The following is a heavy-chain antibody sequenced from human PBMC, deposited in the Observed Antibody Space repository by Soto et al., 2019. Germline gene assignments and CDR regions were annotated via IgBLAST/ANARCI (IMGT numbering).Heavy chain of an antibody. CDR1: GGSISSGDYY. V-gene: IGHV4-30-4*01. CDR3: AREPSDISLPFDY. D-gene: IGHD2-21*01. J-gene: IGHJ4*02. CDR2: IYYSGST. Sequence: QVQLQESGPGLVKPSQTLSLTCTVSGGSISSGDYYWSWIRQPPGKGLEWIGYIYYSGSTYYNPSLRSRVXXSXDXXKNQFSLKLSSVTAADTAVYYCAREPSDISLPFDYWGQGTLVTVSS.